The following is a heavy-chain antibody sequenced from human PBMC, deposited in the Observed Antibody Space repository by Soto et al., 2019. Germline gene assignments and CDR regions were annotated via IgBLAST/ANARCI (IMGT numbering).Heavy chain of an antibody. CDR1: GFTVSSNY. CDR2: IYYSGST. V-gene: IGHV4-59*02. D-gene: IGHD6-19*01. Sequence: PGGSLRLSCAASGFTVSSNYMSWIRQPPGKGLEWIGYIYYSGSTNYNPSLKSRVTISVDTSKNQFSLKLSSVTAADTAVYYCARQQWPPLVDPWGQGTLVTVSS. CDR3: ARQQWPPLVDP. J-gene: IGHJ5*02.